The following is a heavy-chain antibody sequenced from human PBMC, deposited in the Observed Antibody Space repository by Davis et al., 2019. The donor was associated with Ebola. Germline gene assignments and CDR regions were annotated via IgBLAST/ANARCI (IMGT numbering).Heavy chain of an antibody. CDR2: ISYDGSNK. D-gene: IGHD3-10*01. CDR3: ARTRGSGIMGYGMDV. CDR1: GFTFSSYA. V-gene: IGHV3-30-3*01. Sequence: GESLKISCAASGFTFSSYAMHWVRQAPGKGLEWVAVISYDGSNKYYADSVKGRFTISRDNSKNTLYLQMNSLRAEDTAVYYCARTRGSGIMGYGMDVWGQGTTVTVSS. J-gene: IGHJ6*02.